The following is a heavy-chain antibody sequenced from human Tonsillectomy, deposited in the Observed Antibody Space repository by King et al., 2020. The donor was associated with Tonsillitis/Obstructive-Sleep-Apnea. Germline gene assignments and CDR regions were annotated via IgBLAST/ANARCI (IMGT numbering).Heavy chain of an antibody. CDR2: IYPGDSDT. D-gene: IGHD3-10*01. CDR3: ARHSIGPGGYFNISY. J-gene: IGHJ4*02. V-gene: IGHV5-51*01. Sequence: QLVQSGPEVKKPGESLKISCKGSGYKFTNYWIGWVRQMPGKGLEWMGIIYPGDSDTRYSPSFQGQVTISADKSITTAYLQWSSLKASDTAMYYCARHSIGPGGYFNISYWGQGTLVTVSA. CDR1: GYKFTNYW.